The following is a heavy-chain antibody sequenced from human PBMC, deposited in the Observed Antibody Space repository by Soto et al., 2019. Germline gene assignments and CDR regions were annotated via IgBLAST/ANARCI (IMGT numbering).Heavy chain of an antibody. CDR1: GGSISSSC. V-gene: IGHV4-59*01. J-gene: IGHJ4*02. CDR2: VHYTGST. CDR3: ATFRGDSSSYYYFDY. Sequence: LSLTCTVSGGSISSSCWSWIRQPPGKGLERIGYVHYTGSTNYNPSLKSRVTISVDTSKNQFTLKLSSVTAADTAVYYCATFRGDSSSYYYFDYWGQGSLVTVSS. D-gene: IGHD3-22*01.